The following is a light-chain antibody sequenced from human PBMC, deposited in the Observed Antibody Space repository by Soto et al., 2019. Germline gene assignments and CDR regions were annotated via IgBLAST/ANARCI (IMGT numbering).Light chain of an antibody. CDR2: DAS. Sequence: GDRVTITCRASQGISGALAWYQQKPGRAPTLLIYDASSLESGVPSRFSGSESGTDFTLTISSLQPDDFATYYCQQYNSYSGTFGQGTKVDIK. V-gene: IGKV1-13*02. J-gene: IGKJ1*01. CDR3: QQYNSYSGT. CDR1: QGISGA.